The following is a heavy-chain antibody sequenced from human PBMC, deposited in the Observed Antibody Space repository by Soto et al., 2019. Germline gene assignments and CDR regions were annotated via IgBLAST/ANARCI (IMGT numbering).Heavy chain of an antibody. J-gene: IGHJ4*02. D-gene: IGHD3-10*01. CDR1: GFTFSSYA. CDR2: ISYDGSNK. CDR3: ARDWRGSMVPV. V-gene: IGHV3-30-3*01. Sequence: GGSLRLSCAASGFTFSSYAMHWVRQAPGKGLEWVAVISYDGSNKYYADSVKGRFTISRDNSKNTLYLQMNSLRAEDTAVYYCARDWRGSMVPVWGQGTLVTAPQ.